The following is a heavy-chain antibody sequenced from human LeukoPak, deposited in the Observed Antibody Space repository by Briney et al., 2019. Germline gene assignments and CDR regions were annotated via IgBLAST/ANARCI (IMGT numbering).Heavy chain of an antibody. D-gene: IGHD3-10*02. CDR3: ASPLPREMVGYYGMDV. CDR1: GYTFTGYY. Sequence: ASVTVSCKASGYTFTGYYMHWVRQAPGQGLEWMGWINPNSGGTNYAQKFQGRVTMTRDTSISTAYMELSRLRSDDTAVYYCASPLPREMVGYYGMDVWGQGTTVTVSS. J-gene: IGHJ6*02. V-gene: IGHV1-2*02. CDR2: INPNSGGT.